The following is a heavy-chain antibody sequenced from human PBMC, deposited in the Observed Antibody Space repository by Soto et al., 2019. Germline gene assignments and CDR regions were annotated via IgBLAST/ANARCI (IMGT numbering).Heavy chain of an antibody. J-gene: IGHJ4*02. CDR2: IIPMFGTA. D-gene: IGHD5-18*01. Sequence: QVQMVQSGAEVKKPESSVKVSCKAPGGTFSTYAISWVRQAPGQGLEWMGGIIPMFGTANYAQRFQDRVTTTADESSNTVYMELSSLRSEDTALYLCASGIQLWLRRINNGYSGWGQGTLVTVSS. CDR1: GGTFSTYA. V-gene: IGHV1-69*12. CDR3: ASGIQLWLRRINNGYSG.